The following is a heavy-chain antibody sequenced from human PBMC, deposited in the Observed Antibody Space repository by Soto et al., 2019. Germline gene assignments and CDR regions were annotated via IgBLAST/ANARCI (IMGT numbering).Heavy chain of an antibody. Sequence: SETLSLTCTVSGGSISSTRYYWGWIRQPPGKGLEWIGTTYYTGSTNYNPSLKSRVTISVDTSKNQFSLKLSSVTAADTAVYYCARGVLRYFDWFQNKFDPWGQGTLVTVSS. CDR2: TYYTGST. D-gene: IGHD3-9*01. CDR3: ARGVLRYFDWFQNKFDP. CDR1: GGSISSTRYY. J-gene: IGHJ5*02. V-gene: IGHV4-39*01.